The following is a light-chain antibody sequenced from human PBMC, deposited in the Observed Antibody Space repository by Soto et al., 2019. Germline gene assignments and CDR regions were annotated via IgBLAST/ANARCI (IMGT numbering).Light chain of an antibody. Sequence: EIVMTQSPGTLSVSPGERATLSCRASQSVSSNVAWYQQKPGQAPRLLIYGASTRATGIPASFSGSGSGTEFTLTISSLQSEDFAVYYCQQYNYWPPLTFGGGTKVEI. CDR1: QSVSSN. J-gene: IGKJ4*01. CDR3: QQYNYWPPLT. V-gene: IGKV3-15*01. CDR2: GAS.